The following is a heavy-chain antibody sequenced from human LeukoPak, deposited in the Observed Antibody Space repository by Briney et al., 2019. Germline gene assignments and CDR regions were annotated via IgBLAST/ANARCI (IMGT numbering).Heavy chain of an antibody. V-gene: IGHV3-74*01. CDR3: TTDLFGFLEWLIDY. CDR2: INSDGSST. CDR1: GFTFSSYW. J-gene: IGHJ4*02. D-gene: IGHD3-3*01. Sequence: GGSLRLSCAASGFTFSSYWMHWVRQAPGKGLVWVSRINSDGSSTSYADSVKGRFTISRDNAKNTLYLQMNSLRAEDTAVYYCTTDLFGFLEWLIDYWGQGTLVTVSS.